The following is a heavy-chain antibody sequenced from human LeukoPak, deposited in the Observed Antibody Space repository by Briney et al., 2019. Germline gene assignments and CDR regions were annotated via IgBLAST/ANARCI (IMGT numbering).Heavy chain of an antibody. V-gene: IGHV3-23*01. Sequence: GGSLRLSCAASGFTFSRYAVNWVRQAPGKGLEWVSVIGPSGGTTYYADSVKGRVTISRDNSKDTLYLQMDSLRVEDTAVYYCARESGGGTKLIDYWGQGTPVTVSS. CDR2: IGPSGGTT. CDR3: ARESGGGTKLIDY. CDR1: GFTFSRYA. J-gene: IGHJ4*02. D-gene: IGHD2-15*01.